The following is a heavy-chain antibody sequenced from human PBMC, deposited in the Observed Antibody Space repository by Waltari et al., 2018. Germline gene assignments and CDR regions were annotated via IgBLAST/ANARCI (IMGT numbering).Heavy chain of an antibody. CDR2: INADGRAT. D-gene: IGHD3-3*01. Sequence: EVQLVESGGGLIQPGGSLRLSCAASGFTVSSNYMSWVRQAPGKGLVWVSLINADGRATLYADSVKGRFTMSRDNAKDTLYLQMNSLRGEDTAVYYCAIQISGVVFWGQGTLVTVSS. CDR3: AIQISGVVF. V-gene: IGHV3-74*02. CDR1: GFTVSSNY. J-gene: IGHJ4*02.